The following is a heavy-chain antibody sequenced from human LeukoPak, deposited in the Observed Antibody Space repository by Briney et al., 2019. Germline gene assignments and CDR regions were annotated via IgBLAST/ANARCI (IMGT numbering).Heavy chain of an antibody. D-gene: IGHD6-19*01. J-gene: IGHJ5*02. CDR2: IDPGDSDT. V-gene: IGHV5-51*01. CDR1: GYSFTNYW. CDR3: ARLSEIGSGWYYSWFDP. Sequence: GESLKISCKGSGYSFTNYWIGWVRQMPGKGLEWMGIIDPGDSDTRYSPSFQGQVIMSADKSISTAYLQWSSLKASDTAMYYCARLSEIGSGWYYSWFDPWGQGTLVTVSS.